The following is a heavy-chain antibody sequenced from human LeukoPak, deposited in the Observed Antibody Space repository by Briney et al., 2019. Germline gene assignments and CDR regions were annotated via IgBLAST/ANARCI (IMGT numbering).Heavy chain of an antibody. CDR1: GFSFISYG. CDR3: ARDWRQDNAFDL. Sequence: GGSLRLSCGASGFSFISYGMHWVRQAPGKGLEWVGVISDDGRSKDYADSVKGRFTISRDNSKDTLYLQMNSLRAEDTAVYYCARDWRQDNAFDLWGQGTMVTVSS. D-gene: IGHD2-15*01. CDR2: ISDDGRSK. V-gene: IGHV3-30*03. J-gene: IGHJ3*01.